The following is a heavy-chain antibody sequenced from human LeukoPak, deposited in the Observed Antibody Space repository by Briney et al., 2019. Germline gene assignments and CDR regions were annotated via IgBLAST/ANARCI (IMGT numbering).Heavy chain of an antibody. D-gene: IGHD6-19*01. J-gene: IGHJ6*03. V-gene: IGHV7-4-1*02. CDR2: INANTGNP. CDR3: ARTIAVAGYMDV. Sequence: GASVKVSCKASGYTFTSYAMNWVRQAPGQGLEWMGWINANTGNPTYAQGFTGRFIFSLDTSVSTAYLQISSLKAEDSAIYYCARTIAVAGYMDVWGKGTTVTVPS. CDR1: GYTFTSYA.